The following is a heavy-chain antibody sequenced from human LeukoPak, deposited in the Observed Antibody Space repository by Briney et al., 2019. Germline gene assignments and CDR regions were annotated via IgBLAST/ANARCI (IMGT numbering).Heavy chain of an antibody. D-gene: IGHD6-13*01. V-gene: IGHV3-48*02. Sequence: GGSLRLSCAASGFTFSSYNMNWVRQAPGKGLEWVSYISSSSSTIYYADSVKGRFPISRDNAKNPLYLQMNSLRDEDTAVYYCARGVAAAGRLVDYWGQGTLVTVSS. J-gene: IGHJ4*02. CDR2: ISSSSSTI. CDR1: GFTFSSYN. CDR3: ARGVAAAGRLVDY.